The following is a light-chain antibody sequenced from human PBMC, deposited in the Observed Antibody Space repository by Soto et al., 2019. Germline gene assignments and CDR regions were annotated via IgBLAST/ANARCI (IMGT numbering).Light chain of an antibody. J-gene: IGLJ1*01. CDR1: SSDVGGYNY. Sequence: QSALTQPASVSGSPGQSITISCTGTSSDVGGYNYVSWYQQRPGKAPKLMIYDVSNRPSGVSNRFSGSKSGNTASLTISGFQAEDEADYSCSSYTSSSTSYVFETGTKVTVL. CDR2: DVS. CDR3: SSYTSSSTSYV. V-gene: IGLV2-14*01.